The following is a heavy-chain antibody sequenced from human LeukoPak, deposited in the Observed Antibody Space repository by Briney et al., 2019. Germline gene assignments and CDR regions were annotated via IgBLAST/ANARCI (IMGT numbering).Heavy chain of an antibody. Sequence: ASVNVSCKASGYTFTGYYMHWVRQAPGQGLEWMGRINPNSGGTNYAQKFQGRVTMTRDTSISTAYMELSRLRSDDTAVYYCARRGRCSSTSCQSSFDYWGQGTLVTVSS. CDR3: ARRGRCSSTSCQSSFDY. D-gene: IGHD2-2*01. CDR2: INPNSGGT. CDR1: GYTFTGYY. J-gene: IGHJ4*02. V-gene: IGHV1-2*06.